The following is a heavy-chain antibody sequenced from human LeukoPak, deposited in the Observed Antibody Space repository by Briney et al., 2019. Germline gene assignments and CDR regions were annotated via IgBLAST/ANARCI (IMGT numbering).Heavy chain of an antibody. CDR3: ARRSAASPGAFDI. CDR2: IIPIFGTA. V-gene: IGHV1-69*05. CDR1: GGTFSSYA. D-gene: IGHD6-13*01. J-gene: IGHJ3*02. Sequence: ASVKVSCKASGGTFSSYAISWVRQAPGQGLEWMGGIIPIFGTANYAQKFQGRVTITTDESTSTAYMELSSLGSEDTAVYYCARRSAASPGAFDIWGQGTMVTVSS.